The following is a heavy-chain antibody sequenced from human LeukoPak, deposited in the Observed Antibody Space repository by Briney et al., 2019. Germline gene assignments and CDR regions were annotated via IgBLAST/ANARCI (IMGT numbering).Heavy chain of an antibody. CDR1: GFTFTNYW. D-gene: IGHD3-10*01. Sequence: GGSLRLSCSASGFTFTNYWMHWVRQAPGKGLVWVSRINSDGSSTNYADSVKGRFTISRDNANNALYLQMNSLRAEDTAVYYCARERGPFNIWGQGTMVTVSS. V-gene: IGHV3-74*01. J-gene: IGHJ3*02. CDR2: INSDGSST. CDR3: ARERGPFNI.